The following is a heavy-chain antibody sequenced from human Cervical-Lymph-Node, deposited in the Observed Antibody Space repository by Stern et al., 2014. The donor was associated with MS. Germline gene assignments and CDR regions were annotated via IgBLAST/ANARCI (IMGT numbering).Heavy chain of an antibody. CDR2: ISYSGST. J-gene: IGHJ4*02. D-gene: IGHD5-18*01. CDR1: GGSVSSGSYY. CDR3: ARQSSGGYR. Sequence: QMQLVQSGPGLVKPSETLSLTCTVSGGSVSSGSYYWNWIRQPPGKGLEWIGYISYSGSTNYNPSLKSRVTISVDTSKNQFSLKLNSVTAADTAVYCCARQSSGGYRWGQGTLVTVSS. V-gene: IGHV4-61*01.